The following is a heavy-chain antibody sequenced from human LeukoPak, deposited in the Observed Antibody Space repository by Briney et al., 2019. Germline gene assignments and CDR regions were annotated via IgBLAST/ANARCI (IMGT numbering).Heavy chain of an antibody. V-gene: IGHV3-48*03. J-gene: IGHJ4*02. CDR2: ISSSGSTI. CDR3: ARDTTMVVNGVYDY. D-gene: IGHD3-10*01. CDR1: GFTFSSYE. Sequence: GGSLRLSCAASGFTFSSYEMNWVRQAPGKGLEWVSYISSSGSTIYYADSVKGRFTISRDNAKNSLYLQMNSLRAEDTAVYYCARDTTMVVNGVYDYWGQGTLVTVSS.